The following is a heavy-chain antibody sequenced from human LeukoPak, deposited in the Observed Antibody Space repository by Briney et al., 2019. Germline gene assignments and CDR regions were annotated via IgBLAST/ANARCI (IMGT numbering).Heavy chain of an antibody. CDR3: AKAPGGSAMDDY. CDR1: GFTFSSYG. J-gene: IGHJ4*02. V-gene: IGHV3-30*18. D-gene: IGHD5-18*01. Sequence: PGGSLRLSCAASGFTFSSYGMHWVRQAPGKGLEWVAVISYDGSNKCYADSVKGRFTISRDNSKNTLYLQMNSLRAEDTAVYYCAKAPGGSAMDDYWGQGTLVTVSS. CDR2: ISYDGSNK.